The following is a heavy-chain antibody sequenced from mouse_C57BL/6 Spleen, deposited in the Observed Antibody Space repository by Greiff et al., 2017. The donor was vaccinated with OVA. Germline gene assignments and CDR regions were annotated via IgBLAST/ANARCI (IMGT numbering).Heavy chain of an antibody. J-gene: IGHJ1*03. V-gene: IGHV1-52*01. Sequence: QVQLKQSGAELVRPGSSVKLSCKASGYTFTSYWMHWVKQRPIQGLEWIGNIDPSDSETHYNQKFKDKATLTVDKSSSTAYMQLSSLTSEDSAVYYCSTGTRWYFDVWGTGTTVTVSS. CDR2: IDPSDSET. CDR1: GYTFTSYW. CDR3: STGTRWYFDV. D-gene: IGHD4-1*01.